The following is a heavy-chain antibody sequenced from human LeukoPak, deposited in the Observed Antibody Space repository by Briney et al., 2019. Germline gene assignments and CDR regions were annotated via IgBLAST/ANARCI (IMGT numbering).Heavy chain of an antibody. D-gene: IGHD5-18*01. CDR3: ASLDTAMLNSAY. Sequence: GGSLRLSCAASGFTFSSYAMHWVRQAPGKGLEWVSYISSRSSTMYYADSVKGRFTISRDNAKNSLYLQMNSLRAEDTAVYYCASLDTAMLNSAYWGQGTLVTVSS. CDR2: ISSRSSTM. V-gene: IGHV3-48*01. CDR1: GFTFSSYA. J-gene: IGHJ4*02.